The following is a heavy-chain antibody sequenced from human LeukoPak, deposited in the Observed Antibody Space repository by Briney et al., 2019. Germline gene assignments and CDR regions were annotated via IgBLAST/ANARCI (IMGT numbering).Heavy chain of an antibody. CDR2: FYYSGST. CDR3: ARGPNSGYGRFDY. J-gene: IGHJ4*02. Sequence: PSETLSLTCSVSGGSISGYYWSWLRQPPGRGLEWIGYFYYSGSTTYNPSLEGRVTISVDTSENHFSLKLSSVTAADTAVYYCARGPNSGYGRFDYWGQGTLVTVSS. V-gene: IGHV4-59*01. CDR1: GGSISGYY. D-gene: IGHD5-12*01.